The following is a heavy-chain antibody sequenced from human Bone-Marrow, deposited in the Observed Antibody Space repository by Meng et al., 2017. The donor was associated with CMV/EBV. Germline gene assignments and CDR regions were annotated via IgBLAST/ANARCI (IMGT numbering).Heavy chain of an antibody. Sequence: GESLKISCTASGFTFSTYEFHWVRQPTGKGLEWVSSIGTVGDTYSIGSVKGRFIISREDAKNSVYLQMNGLRDGDTGLYYCARARSPTHFDYWGQGALVTVSS. J-gene: IGHJ4*02. V-gene: IGHV3-13*01. CDR2: IGTVGDT. CDR3: ARARSPTHFDY. CDR1: GFTFSTYE.